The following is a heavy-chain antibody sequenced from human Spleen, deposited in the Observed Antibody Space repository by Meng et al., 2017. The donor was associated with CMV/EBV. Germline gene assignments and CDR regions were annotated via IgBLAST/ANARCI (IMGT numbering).Heavy chain of an antibody. CDR1: GYNFTNYY. V-gene: IGHV1-2*02. Sequence: ASVKVSCKASGYNFTNYYIYWVRQAPGQGLEWMGWINPNSGGTNYAQKFQGRVTMTRETSITTAYMELSRVTSDGTAVYYCARAAYYYDSSGNPRFSSFDYWGQGTLVTAPQ. CDR2: INPNSGGT. CDR3: ARAAYYYDSSGNPRFSSFDY. J-gene: IGHJ4*02. D-gene: IGHD3-22*01.